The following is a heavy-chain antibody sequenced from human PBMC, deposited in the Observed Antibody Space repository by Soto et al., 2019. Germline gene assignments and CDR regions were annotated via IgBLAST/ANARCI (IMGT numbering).Heavy chain of an antibody. CDR3: AKGRRGVVYGDYPGY. Sequence: EVQLVESGGGLVQPGRSLRLSCAASGFTFDDYAMHWVRQAPGKGLEWVSGISWNSGSIGYADSVKGRFTISRDNAKNSLYLQMNSLGAEDTALYYCAKGRRGVVYGDYPGYWGQGTLVTVSS. CDR2: ISWNSGSI. J-gene: IGHJ4*02. V-gene: IGHV3-9*01. D-gene: IGHD4-17*01. CDR1: GFTFDDYA.